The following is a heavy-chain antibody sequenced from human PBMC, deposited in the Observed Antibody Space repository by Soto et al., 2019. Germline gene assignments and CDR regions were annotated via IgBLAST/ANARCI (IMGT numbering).Heavy chain of an antibody. D-gene: IGHD3-3*01. CDR1: GGSISTYY. CDR2: IDTSGST. V-gene: IGHV4-4*07. J-gene: IGHJ4*02. CDR3: ARGGHDFWSGPFDY. Sequence: SETLSLTCTVSGGSISTYYCNWIRQSAGKGLEWIGRIDTSGSTNYNPSLKSRVTMSVGTSKEQFSLKLSSVTAADTAVYYCARGGHDFWSGPFDYWGQGARVTVSS.